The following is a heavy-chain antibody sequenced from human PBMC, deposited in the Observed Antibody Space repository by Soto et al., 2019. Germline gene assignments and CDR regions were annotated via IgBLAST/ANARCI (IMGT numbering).Heavy chain of an antibody. Sequence: QVQLVQSGAEVKKPGSSVKVSCKASGGTFSSYTISWVRQAPGQGLEWMGRIIPILGIANYAQKFQGRVTITADKSTSTAYMGLSSLRSEDTGVYYCAIEYCSNTSCYRGYWGQGTLGTGSS. D-gene: IGHD2-2*02. V-gene: IGHV1-69*02. J-gene: IGHJ4*02. CDR1: GGTFSSYT. CDR3: AIEYCSNTSCYRGY. CDR2: IIPILGIA.